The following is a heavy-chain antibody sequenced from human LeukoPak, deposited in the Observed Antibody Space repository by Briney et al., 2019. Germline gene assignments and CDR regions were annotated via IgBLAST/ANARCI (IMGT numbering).Heavy chain of an antibody. CDR3: ARDSMVRGDH. CDR1: GFTFSSYA. D-gene: IGHD3-10*01. J-gene: IGHJ4*02. V-gene: IGHV3-30-3*01. CDR2: ISYDGTYK. Sequence: GGSLRFSCAASGFTFSSYAMHWVRQAPGKGLEWVAFISYDGTYKYYADSVKGRFTISRDNSKNTLYLQMNSLRAADTAVYYCARDSMVRGDHWGQGTLVTVSS.